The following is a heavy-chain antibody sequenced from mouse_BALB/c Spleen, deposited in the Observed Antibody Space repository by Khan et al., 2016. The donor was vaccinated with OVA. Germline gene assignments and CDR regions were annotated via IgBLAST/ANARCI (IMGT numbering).Heavy chain of an antibody. J-gene: IGHJ3*01. CDR3: VDDGAYYRNDGWFAY. Sequence: QVQLQQSGAELARPGASVKMSCKASGYTFTSYTIHWIKLRPGQGLEWIGYINPSNGYTNYNQKFKDKATLTAEKSSTTTYRQLSNLTSDDSAVYNCVDDGAYYRNDGWFAYWGQGTLVTVSA. CDR2: INPSNGYT. CDR1: GYTFTSYT. V-gene: IGHV1-4*01. D-gene: IGHD2-14*01.